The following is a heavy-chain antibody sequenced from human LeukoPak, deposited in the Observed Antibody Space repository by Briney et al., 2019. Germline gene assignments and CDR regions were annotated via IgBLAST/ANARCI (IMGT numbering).Heavy chain of an antibody. CDR2: TGGDT. CDR3: ARDSYDILTGLLDY. V-gene: IGHV3-13*01. D-gene: IGHD3-9*01. Sequence: TGGDTYYPGSVKGRFTISRENAKNSLYLQMSSLRAGDTAVYYCARDSYDILTGLLDYWGQGTLVTVSS. J-gene: IGHJ4*02.